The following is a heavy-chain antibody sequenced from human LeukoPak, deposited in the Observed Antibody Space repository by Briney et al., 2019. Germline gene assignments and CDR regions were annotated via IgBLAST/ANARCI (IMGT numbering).Heavy chain of an antibody. CDR2: IYYSGST. V-gene: IGHV4-59*08. CDR3: ARQEEVAENNWFDP. D-gene: IGHD6-19*01. Sequence: PSETLSLTCTVSGGSISSYYWSWIRQPPGKGLEWIGYIYYSGSTNYNPSLKSRVTISVDTSKNQFSLKLSSVTAADTAVYYCARQEEVAENNWFDPWGQGTLVTVSS. CDR1: GGSISSYY. J-gene: IGHJ5*02.